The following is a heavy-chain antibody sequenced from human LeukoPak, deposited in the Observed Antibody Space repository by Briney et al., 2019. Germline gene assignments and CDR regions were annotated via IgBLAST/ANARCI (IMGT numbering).Heavy chain of an antibody. D-gene: IGHD4-17*01. CDR1: GGSVSSGSYY. J-gene: IGHJ4*02. Sequence: SETLSLTCTVSGGSVSSGSYYWSWIRQPPGKGLEWYGYIYYSGSTNYNPSLKSRVTISVDTSKNQFSLKLSSVTAADTAVYYCARSYGDYARPLDYWGQGTLVTVSS. V-gene: IGHV4-61*01. CDR2: IYYSGST. CDR3: ARSYGDYARPLDY.